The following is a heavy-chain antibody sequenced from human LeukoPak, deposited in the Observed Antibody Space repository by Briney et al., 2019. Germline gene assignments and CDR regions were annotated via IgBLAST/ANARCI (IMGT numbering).Heavy chain of an antibody. V-gene: IGHV3-30*03. Sequence: GGSLRLSCAASGFTFSSYGMHWVRQAPGKGLEWVAVISYDGSNKYYADSVKGRFTISRDNSKNTLYLQMNSLRAEDTAVYSCTRDPGYYYMDVWGKGTTVTVSS. J-gene: IGHJ6*03. CDR1: GFTFSSYG. CDR3: TRDPGYYYMDV. CDR2: ISYDGSNK.